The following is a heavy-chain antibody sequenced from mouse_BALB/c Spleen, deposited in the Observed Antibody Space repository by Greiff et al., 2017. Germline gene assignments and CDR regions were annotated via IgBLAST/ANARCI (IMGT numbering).Heavy chain of an antibody. D-gene: IGHD2-2*01. J-gene: IGHJ4*01. CDR3: ARSYGYGRRYYAMDY. V-gene: IGHV3-8*02. CDR2: ISYSGST. Sequence: EVKLMESGPSLVKPSQTLSLTCSVTGDSITSGYWNWIRKFPGNKLEYMGYISYSGSTYYNPSLKSRISITRDTSKNQYYLQLNSVTTEDTATYYCARSYGYGRRYYAMDYWGQGTSVTVSS. CDR1: GDSITSGY.